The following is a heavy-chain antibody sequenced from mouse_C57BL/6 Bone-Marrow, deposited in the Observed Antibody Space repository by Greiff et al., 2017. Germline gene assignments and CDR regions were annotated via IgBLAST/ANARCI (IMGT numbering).Heavy chain of an antibody. CDR3: AREAYYVAMDY. CDR1: GYTFTSYW. CDR2: IDPSDSYT. D-gene: IGHD1-1*01. Sequence: QVQLQQPGAELVMPGASVKLSCKASGYTFTSYWMHWVKQRPGQGLEWIGVIDPSDSYTNYNQKFKGKSTLTVDKSSSTAYMQLSSLTSEDSAVYYCAREAYYVAMDYWGQGTSVTVSA. J-gene: IGHJ4*01. V-gene: IGHV1-69*01.